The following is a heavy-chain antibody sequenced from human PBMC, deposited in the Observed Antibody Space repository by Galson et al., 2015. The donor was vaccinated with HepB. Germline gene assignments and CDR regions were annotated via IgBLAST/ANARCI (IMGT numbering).Heavy chain of an antibody. Sequence: SVKVSCKASGGTFSSYTISWVRQAPGQGLEWMGRIIPILGIANYAQKFQGRVTITADKSTSTAYMELSSLRSEDTAVYYCARGNSSSWFYFDYWGQGTLVTVSS. V-gene: IGHV1-69*02. D-gene: IGHD6-13*01. CDR2: IIPILGIA. CDR3: ARGNSSSWFYFDY. J-gene: IGHJ4*02. CDR1: GGTFSSYT.